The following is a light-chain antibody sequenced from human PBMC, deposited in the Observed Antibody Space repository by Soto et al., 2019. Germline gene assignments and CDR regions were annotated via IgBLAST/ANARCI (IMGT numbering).Light chain of an antibody. J-gene: IGKJ2*01. CDR1: QSISDN. CDR3: QQYGDLPLT. CDR2: GAS. Sequence: EIVMTQSPATLSVSPGERATLSCRASQSISDNLAWYQQKPGQAPRLLIYGASTGATSIPARFSGSGSGTEFTLTISSLQSEDFAVYFCQQYGDLPLTFGRGTRLEMK. V-gene: IGKV3-15*01.